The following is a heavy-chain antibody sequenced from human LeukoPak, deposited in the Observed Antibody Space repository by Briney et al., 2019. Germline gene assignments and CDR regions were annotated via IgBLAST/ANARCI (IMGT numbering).Heavy chain of an antibody. J-gene: IGHJ4*02. D-gene: IGHD2-2*02. Sequence: GGSLRLSCAASGFTFSSSTMSWVRQAPGKGLEWVSAISGTGDNTYYADSLKGRFTISRDNSKNTLYLQMNSLRLEDTAVYYCARYLSCSTWGQGTLVTVSS. CDR3: ARYLSCST. V-gene: IGHV3-23*01. CDR2: ISGTGDNT. CDR1: GFTFSSST.